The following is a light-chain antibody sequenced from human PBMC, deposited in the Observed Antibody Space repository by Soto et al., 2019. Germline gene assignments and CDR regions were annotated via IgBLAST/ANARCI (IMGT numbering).Light chain of an antibody. CDR1: TSNIGSNP. CDR2: SNN. J-gene: IGLJ1*01. Sequence: QSVLTQPPSASGTPGQRVTISCSGSTSNIGSNPVNWFQQLPGTAPKLLIHSNNQRPSGVPGRFSGSKSGTSVSLAMSGLQSEDEADYCCAAWDDSLNGYVFGTGTNATVL. V-gene: IGLV1-44*01. CDR3: AAWDDSLNGYV.